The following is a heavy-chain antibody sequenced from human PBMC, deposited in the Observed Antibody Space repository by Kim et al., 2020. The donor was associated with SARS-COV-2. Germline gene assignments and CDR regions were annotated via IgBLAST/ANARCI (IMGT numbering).Heavy chain of an antibody. V-gene: IGHV4-39*07. J-gene: IGHJ4*02. CDR1: GGSISSSSYY. Sequence: SQTLSLTCTVSGGSISSSSYYWGWIRQPPGKGLEWIGSIYYSGSTYYNPSLKSRVTISVDTSKNQFSLKLSSVTAADTAVYYCARVPFIPDSRWLQLGEGFDYWGQGTLVTVSS. CDR2: IYYSGST. D-gene: IGHD5-12*01. CDR3: ARVPFIPDSRWLQLGEGFDY.